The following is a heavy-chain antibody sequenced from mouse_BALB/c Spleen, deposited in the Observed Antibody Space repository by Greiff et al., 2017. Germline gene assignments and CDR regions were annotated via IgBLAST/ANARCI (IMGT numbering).Heavy chain of an antibody. V-gene: IGHV1-5*01. CDR3: TRFSYYGSETWFAY. CDR2: IYPGNSDT. D-gene: IGHD1-1*01. J-gene: IGHJ3*01. Sequence: EVQLQESGTVLARPGASVKMSCKASGYTFTSYWMHWVKQRPGQGLEWIGAIYPGNSDTSYNQKFKGKAKLTAVTSTSTAYMELSSLTNEDSAVYYCTRFSYYGSETWFAYWGQGTLVTVSA. CDR1: GYTFTSYW.